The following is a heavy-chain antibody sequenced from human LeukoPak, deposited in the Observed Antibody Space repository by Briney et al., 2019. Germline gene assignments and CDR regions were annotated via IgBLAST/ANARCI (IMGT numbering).Heavy chain of an antibody. D-gene: IGHD3-22*01. CDR3: ARLYDSSGYSFDY. CDR2: IWYDGSNK. V-gene: IGHV3-33*01. Sequence: GGSLRLSCAASGFTFSSYGMHWVRQAPGKGLEWVAVIWYDGSNKYYADSVKGRFTISRDNSKNTLYLQMNSLRAEDTAVCYCARLYDSSGYSFDYWGQGTLVTVSS. J-gene: IGHJ4*02. CDR1: GFTFSSYG.